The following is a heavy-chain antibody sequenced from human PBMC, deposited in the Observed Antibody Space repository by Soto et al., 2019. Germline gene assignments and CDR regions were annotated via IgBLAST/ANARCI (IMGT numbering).Heavy chain of an antibody. V-gene: IGHV4-31*03. D-gene: IGHD5-12*01. CDR2: IFYSGTT. Sequence: SETLSLTCTVSGGSISSGGYYWSWIRQHPGKGLEWIGYIFYSGTTYYNPSLKSRVTISVDTSKNQFSLKLSSVTAADTALYYCARASYSGYGCVDYWGQGTLVTVSS. CDR3: ARASYSGYGCVDY. J-gene: IGHJ4*02. CDR1: GGSISSGGYY.